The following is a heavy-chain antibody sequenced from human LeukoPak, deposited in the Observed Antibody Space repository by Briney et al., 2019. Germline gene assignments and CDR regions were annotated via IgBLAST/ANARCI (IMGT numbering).Heavy chain of an antibody. J-gene: IGHJ4*02. Sequence: GGSLRLSCAASGFTVSSNYMSWVRQAPGKGLEWVSVIYSGGSTYDADSVKGRFTISRDKSKNTLYLQMNSLRAEDTAVYYCAREVGYNSGFGYLDYWGQGTLVTVSS. CDR3: AREVGYNSGFGYLDY. CDR1: GFTVSSNY. V-gene: IGHV3-66*01. D-gene: IGHD6-19*01. CDR2: IYSGGST.